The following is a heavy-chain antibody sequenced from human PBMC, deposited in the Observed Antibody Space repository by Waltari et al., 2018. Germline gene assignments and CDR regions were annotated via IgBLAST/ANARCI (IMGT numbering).Heavy chain of an antibody. V-gene: IGHV1-46*01. CDR1: EYTFTSSY. Sequence: GAEVKKPGASVKISCKTSEYTFTSSYIHWVRQAPGQGLEWMGIINPSGGSTIYAQKFQGRVTMTRDTSTSTVYMELSSLRSDDTAVYYCALDTGALWMDVWGQGTTVTVSS. D-gene: IGHD2-21*01. CDR3: ALDTGALWMDV. CDR2: INPSGGST. J-gene: IGHJ6*02.